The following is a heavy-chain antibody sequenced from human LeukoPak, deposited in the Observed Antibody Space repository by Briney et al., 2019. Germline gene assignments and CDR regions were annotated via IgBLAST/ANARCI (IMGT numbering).Heavy chain of an antibody. CDR2: INPSGGST. V-gene: IGHV1-46*01. CDR3: AGVENSEFRSGWYNYYYGMDV. D-gene: IGHD6-19*01. Sequence: GASVKVSCKASGYTFTSYYMHWVRQAPGQGLEWMGIINPSGGSTGYAQKFQGRVTMTRDTSTSTVYMELSSLRSEDTAVYYCAGVENSEFRSGWYNYYYGMDVWGQGTTVTVSS. J-gene: IGHJ6*02. CDR1: GYTFTSYY.